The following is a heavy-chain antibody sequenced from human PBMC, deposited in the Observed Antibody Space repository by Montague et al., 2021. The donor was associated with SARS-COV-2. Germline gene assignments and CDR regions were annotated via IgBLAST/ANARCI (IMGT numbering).Heavy chain of an antibody. Sequence: SETLSLTCAVYGGSFSGYYWSWIRQPPGKGLEWIGEINHSGSTNYNPSLKSRVTISVDTSKNQFSLKLSSVTAADTAVYYCARGPEVVIILAIYYYYGMDVWGQGTTVTVSS. D-gene: IGHD3-3*01. CDR3: ARGPEVVIILAIYYYYGMDV. V-gene: IGHV4-34*01. CDR2: INHSGST. CDR1: GGSFSGYY. J-gene: IGHJ6*02.